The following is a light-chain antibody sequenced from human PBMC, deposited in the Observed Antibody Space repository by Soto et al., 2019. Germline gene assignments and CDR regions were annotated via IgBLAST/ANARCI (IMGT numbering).Light chain of an antibody. Sequence: QSALTQPPSASGSPGQSVTIPCTGTSSDVGGYNSVSWYQQHPGKVPKHMIYEVSKRPSGVPDRFSGSKSGNTASLTVSGLQADDEADYYCSSYAGSTNLVFGGGTKLTVL. CDR2: EVS. V-gene: IGLV2-8*01. CDR3: SSYAGSTNLV. J-gene: IGLJ2*01. CDR1: SSDVGGYNS.